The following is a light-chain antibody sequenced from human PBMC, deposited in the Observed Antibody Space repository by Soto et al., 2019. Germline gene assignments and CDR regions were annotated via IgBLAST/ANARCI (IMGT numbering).Light chain of an antibody. CDR1: QSFSSN. V-gene: IGKV3-15*01. CDR2: GAS. CDR3: QQYHNWPPLT. Sequence: EIVMTQSPGTVSVSPGERVTLSYRASQSFSSNLAWYQHKPGQAPRLLIYGASTRATDIPARFSGSGSGTEFTLTISSLQSEDFAVYYCQQYHNWPPLTFGGGTKVDI. J-gene: IGKJ4*01.